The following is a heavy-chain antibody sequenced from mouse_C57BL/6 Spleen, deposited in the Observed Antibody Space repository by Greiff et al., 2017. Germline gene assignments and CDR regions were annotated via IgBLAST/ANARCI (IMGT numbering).Heavy chain of an antibody. V-gene: IGHV1-7*01. CDR1: GYTFTSYW. CDR3: ARTENFGDWYFDI. CDR2: INPSSGYP. J-gene: IGHJ1*03. Sequence: QVQLQQSGAELAKPGASVKLFCKASGYTFTSYWMHWVKQRPGQGLEWFGYINPSSGYPKSNQKFKDKATLTADKSSSTACMKLSSLTYENSAVYYCARTENFGDWYFDIWSRGTTVTVSS.